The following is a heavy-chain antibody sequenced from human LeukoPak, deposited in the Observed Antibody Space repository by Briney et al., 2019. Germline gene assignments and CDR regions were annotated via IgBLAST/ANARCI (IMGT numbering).Heavy chain of an antibody. CDR2: IIPILGIA. CDR3: ARDVRISDGTPGY. CDR1: GYTFTSYY. V-gene: IGHV1-69*04. D-gene: IGHD3-10*02. Sequence: GASVKVSCKASGYTFTSYYMHWVRQAPGQGLEWMGRIIPILGIANYAQKFQGRVTITADKSTSTAYMELSSLRSEDTAVYYCARDVRISDGTPGYWGQGTLVTVSS. J-gene: IGHJ4*02.